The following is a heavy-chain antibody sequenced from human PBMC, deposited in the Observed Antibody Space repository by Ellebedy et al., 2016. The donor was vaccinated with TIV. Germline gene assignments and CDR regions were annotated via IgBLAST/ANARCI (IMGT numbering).Heavy chain of an antibody. D-gene: IGHD1-26*01. V-gene: IGHV1-3*01. CDR1: GFILTTYA. J-gene: IGHJ5*02. CDR3: ARNIVRTTTLNH. Sequence: AASVKVSCKASGFILTTYAFDWVRQAPGQGLEYMGWINAGNGDRQYSQRFQGRVTITRDTSASTAYVELTSLRSEDTAVYYCARNIVRTTTLNHWGQGTLVTVSS. CDR2: INAGNGDR.